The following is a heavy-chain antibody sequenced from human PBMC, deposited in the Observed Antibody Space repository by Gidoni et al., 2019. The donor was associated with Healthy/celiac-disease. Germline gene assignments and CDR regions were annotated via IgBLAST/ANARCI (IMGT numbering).Heavy chain of an antibody. CDR3: ARGREGSHYTHFDY. V-gene: IGHV1-69*02. CDR1: GATFSSYT. Sequence: QVQLLQSGAEVKKPWPSLKVSCQASGATFSSYTISWVRQAPGQGLEWRGRIIPILGIANYAQKFQGRVTITADKSTSTAYMELSSLRSEDTAVYYCARGREGSHYTHFDYWGQGTLVTVSS. D-gene: IGHD1-26*01. CDR2: IIPILGIA. J-gene: IGHJ4*02.